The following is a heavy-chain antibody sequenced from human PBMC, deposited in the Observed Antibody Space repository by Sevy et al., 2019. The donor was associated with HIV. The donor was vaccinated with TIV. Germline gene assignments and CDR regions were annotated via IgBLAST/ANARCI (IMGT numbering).Heavy chain of an antibody. CDR1: GGTFSSYA. CDR2: IIPIFGTA. CDR3: VRRADRYCSGGSCYLGPIDY. D-gene: IGHD2-15*01. J-gene: IGHJ4*02. Sequence: ASVKVSCKASGGTFSSYAISWVRQAPGQGLEWMGGIIPIFGTANYAQKFQGRVTITADESTRTAYIELARLRSEDTAVYYCVRRADRYCSGGSCYLGPIDYWGQGTLVTVSS. V-gene: IGHV1-69*13.